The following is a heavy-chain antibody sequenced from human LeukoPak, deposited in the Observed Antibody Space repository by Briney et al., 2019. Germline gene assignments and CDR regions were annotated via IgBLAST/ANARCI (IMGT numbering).Heavy chain of an antibody. CDR3: ATNTSPFDY. J-gene: IGHJ4*02. Sequence: PGGSLRLSCAASGFTFSIYAMSWVRQAPGKGLEWVSTISGNSASTYYADSVKGRFTISRDYSKNTLYLQMNSLRAEDTAVYYCATNTSPFDYWGQGTLVTVSS. D-gene: IGHD2-2*01. V-gene: IGHV3-23*01. CDR2: ISGNSAST. CDR1: GFTFSIYA.